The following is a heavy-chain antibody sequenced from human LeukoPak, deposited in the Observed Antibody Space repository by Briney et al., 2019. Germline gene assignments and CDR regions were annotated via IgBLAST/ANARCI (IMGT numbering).Heavy chain of an antibody. V-gene: IGHV4-39*01. J-gene: IGHJ4*02. CDR1: GGSVTRSSDY. Sequence: PSETLSLTCSVSGGSVTRSSDYWGWIRQPPGKGLEWIGSVYYTGSVDYNPSLKSRVLIFVDTTKEQFSLKLSSVTAADTAVYYCAKHEEYGTAIGAFDYWGQGTLVTVSS. D-gene: IGHD1/OR15-1a*01. CDR2: VYYTGSV. CDR3: AKHEEYGTAIGAFDY.